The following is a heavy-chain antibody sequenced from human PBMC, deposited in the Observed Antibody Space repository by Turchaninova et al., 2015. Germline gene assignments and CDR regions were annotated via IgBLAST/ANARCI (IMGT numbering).Heavy chain of an antibody. Sequence: QITLKESGPTLVKPTQTLPLTCTFSGFSLSTSGVGVGWRRQPPGKAPEWLALIYWDDDKRYSPSLKTRLTITKDTSKNQVVLTMTNMDPVDTATYYCAHRPLRSSTGYYYYFDYWGQGTQVTVSS. D-gene: IGHD3-22*01. CDR3: AHRPLRSSTGYYYYFDY. CDR2: IYWDDDK. V-gene: IGHV2-5*02. J-gene: IGHJ4*02. CDR1: GFSLSTSGVG.